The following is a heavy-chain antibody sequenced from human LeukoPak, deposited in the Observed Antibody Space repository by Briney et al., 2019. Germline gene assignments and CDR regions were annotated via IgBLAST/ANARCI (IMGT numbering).Heavy chain of an antibody. D-gene: IGHD3-22*01. J-gene: IGHJ5*02. V-gene: IGHV3-23*01. CDR2: LSGSDGSS. CDR3: AKESIVEVITTWFDP. CDR1: AFTISSYA. Sequence: GGSLRRSCAASAFTISSYAMSWLRQAPGQELVWVSALSGSDGSSYSGDSVKGRFTISRDNSKNTLYLQMNSLRAEDTAVYYYAKESIVEVITTWFDPWGQGTLVTVSS.